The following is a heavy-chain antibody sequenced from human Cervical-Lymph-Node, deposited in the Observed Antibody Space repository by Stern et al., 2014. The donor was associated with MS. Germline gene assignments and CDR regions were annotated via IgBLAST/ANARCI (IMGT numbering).Heavy chain of an antibody. CDR2: TNEDGIIT. D-gene: IGHD6-19*01. J-gene: IGHJ4*02. V-gene: IGHV3-74*02. CDR1: VVTFSSFW. Sequence: EVQLVESGGGSVQPGGSLRLSCAVSVVTFSSFWMHWVRQAPGEGLVWVSRTNEDGIITDYADSVKGRFSISRDNAQNTLYLQMNSLGAEDTATYYCALDLSGSRANWGPGTLVTVSS. CDR3: ALDLSGSRAN.